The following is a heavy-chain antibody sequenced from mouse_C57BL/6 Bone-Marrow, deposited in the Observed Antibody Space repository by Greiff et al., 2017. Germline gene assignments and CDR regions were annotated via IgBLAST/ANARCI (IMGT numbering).Heavy chain of an antibody. CDR3: TVNWDWFAY. V-gene: IGHV14-4*01. J-gene: IGHJ3*01. CDR1: GFNIKDDY. CDR2: IDPENGDT. Sequence: VQLKESGAELVRPGASVKLSCTASGFNIKDDYMHWVKQRPEQGLEWIGWIDPENGDTEYASKFQGKATITADTSSNTAYLQLSSLTSEDTAVYYCTVNWDWFAYGGQGTLVTVSA. D-gene: IGHD4-1*01.